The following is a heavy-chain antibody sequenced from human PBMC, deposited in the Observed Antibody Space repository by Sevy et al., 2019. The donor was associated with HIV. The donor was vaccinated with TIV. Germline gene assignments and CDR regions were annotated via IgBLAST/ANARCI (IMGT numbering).Heavy chain of an antibody. CDR1: GYSISSGYY. J-gene: IGHJ5*02. Sequence: SETLSLTCTVSGYSISSGYYWGWIRQPPGKGLEWIGSIYHSGRTYYNPSLKSRVTISVDTSKNQFSLKVSSVTAADTAVYYCARARSITMVRGELYNWFDPWGQGTLVTVSS. CDR2: IYHSGRT. V-gene: IGHV4-38-2*02. CDR3: ARARSITMVRGELYNWFDP. D-gene: IGHD3-10*01.